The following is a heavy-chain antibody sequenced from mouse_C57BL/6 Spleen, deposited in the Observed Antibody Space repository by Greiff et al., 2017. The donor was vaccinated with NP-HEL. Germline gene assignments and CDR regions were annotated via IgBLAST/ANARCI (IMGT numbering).Heavy chain of an antibody. CDR1: GYSITSGYY. D-gene: IGHD2-2*01. Sequence: VQLQQSGPGLVKPSQSLSLTCSVTGYSITSGYYWNWIRQFPGNKLEWMGYISYDGSNNYNPSLKNRISITRDTSKNQFFLKLNSVTTEDTATYYCARGLSFAYWGQGTLVTVSA. V-gene: IGHV3-6*01. J-gene: IGHJ3*01. CDR3: ARGLSFAY. CDR2: ISYDGSN.